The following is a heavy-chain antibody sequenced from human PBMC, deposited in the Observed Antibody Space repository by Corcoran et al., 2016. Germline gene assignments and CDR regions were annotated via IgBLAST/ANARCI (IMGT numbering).Heavy chain of an antibody. Sequence: QLQLQESGPGLVKPSETLSLTCTVSGGSISSSSYYWGWIRQPPGKGLEWIGSIYYSGSTYYNPSLKSRVTISVDTSKNQFSLKLGSVTAADTAVYYCARDKDGYFDYWGQGTLVTVSS. CDR2: IYYSGST. CDR1: GGSISSSSYY. V-gene: IGHV4-39*07. CDR3: ARDKDGYFDY. J-gene: IGHJ4*02.